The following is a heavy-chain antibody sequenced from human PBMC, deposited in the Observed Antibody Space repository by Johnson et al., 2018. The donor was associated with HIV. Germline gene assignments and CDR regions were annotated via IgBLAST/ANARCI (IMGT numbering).Heavy chain of an antibody. CDR3: ARGVSMFSSSWLESYAFDI. CDR1: GFTVNSNY. J-gene: IGHJ3*02. Sequence: EQLVESGGGLVQPGGSLRLSCAASGFTVNSNYINWVRQAPGKGLECVSGIYSGGRTYYADSVKGRFTISRDSSKNTLHLQMNSLNAEDTAMYYCARGVSMFSSSWLESYAFDIWGQGTMVTVSS. D-gene: IGHD6-13*01. CDR2: IYSGGRT. V-gene: IGHV3-66*01.